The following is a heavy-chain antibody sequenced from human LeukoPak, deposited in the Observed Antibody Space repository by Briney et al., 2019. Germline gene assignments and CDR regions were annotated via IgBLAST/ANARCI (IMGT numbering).Heavy chain of an antibody. J-gene: IGHJ6*03. D-gene: IGHD2-21*02. CDR3: ARGGIVTQASRYYYYMDV. Sequence: SVKVSCKASGGTFSSYAISWVRQAPGQGLEWMGGIIPIFGTANYAQKFQGRVTITADESTSTAYMELSSLRSEDTAVYYCARGGIVTQASRYYYYMDVWGKGTTVTISS. CDR1: GGTFSSYA. CDR2: IIPIFGTA. V-gene: IGHV1-69*13.